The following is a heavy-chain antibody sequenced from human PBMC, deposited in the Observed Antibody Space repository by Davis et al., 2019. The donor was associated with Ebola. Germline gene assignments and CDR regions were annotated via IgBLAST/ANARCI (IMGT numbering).Heavy chain of an antibody. CDR2: IFYTGST. D-gene: IGHD3-9*01. CDR3: ARSHSDWLLPFDY. J-gene: IGHJ4*02. Sequence: SETLSLTCTVSGVSLSSGNYPWSWIRPPPGKGLEWIGYIFYTGSTYFNPSLHSRITMSVDTSKNEFSLELRSVTAADTAVYYCARSHSDWLLPFDYWGQGTLATVSS. V-gene: IGHV4-61*01. CDR1: GVSLSSGNYP.